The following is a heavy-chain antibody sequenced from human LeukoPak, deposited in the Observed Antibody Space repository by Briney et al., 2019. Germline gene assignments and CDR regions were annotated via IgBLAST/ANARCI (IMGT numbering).Heavy chain of an antibody. CDR2: MNPNSGNT. V-gene: IGHV1-8*03. CDR1: GYTFTSYD. J-gene: IGHJ6*03. Sequence: ASVKVSCKASGYTFTSYDINWVRQATGQGLEWMGWMNPNSGNTGYAQKFQGRVTITRNTSISTAYMELSSLRSEDTAVYYCARDLGGSGYYYSPDYYYYMDVWGKGTTVTVSS. D-gene: IGHD3-22*01. CDR3: ARDLGGSGYYYSPDYYYYMDV.